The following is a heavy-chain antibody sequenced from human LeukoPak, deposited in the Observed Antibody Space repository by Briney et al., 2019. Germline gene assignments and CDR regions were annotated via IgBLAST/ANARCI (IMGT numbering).Heavy chain of an antibody. CDR3: ASDTYGDYKN. J-gene: IGHJ4*02. D-gene: IGHD4-17*01. CDR2: ISYDGSNK. V-gene: IGHV3-30*04. CDR1: GFTFSSYA. Sequence: PGGSLRLSCAASGFTFSSYAMHWVRQAPGKGLEWVAVISYDGSNKYYADSVKGRFTISRDNSKNTLYLQMNSLRAEDTAVYYCASDTYGDYKNWGQGTLVTVSS.